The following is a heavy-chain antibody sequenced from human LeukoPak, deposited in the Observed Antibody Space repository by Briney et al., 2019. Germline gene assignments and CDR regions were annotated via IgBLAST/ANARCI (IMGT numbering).Heavy chain of an antibody. CDR2: MNPNSGNT. CDR1: GYTFTSYD. V-gene: IGHV1-8*03. Sequence: GASVKVSCKASGYTFTSYDINWVRQATGQGLEWMGWMNPNSGNTGYAQKFQGRVTITRNTSISTAYMELSSLRSEDTAVYYCARDLPYCSSTNCYTLFDYWGQGTLVTVSS. J-gene: IGHJ4*02. D-gene: IGHD2-2*02. CDR3: ARDLPYCSSTNCYTLFDY.